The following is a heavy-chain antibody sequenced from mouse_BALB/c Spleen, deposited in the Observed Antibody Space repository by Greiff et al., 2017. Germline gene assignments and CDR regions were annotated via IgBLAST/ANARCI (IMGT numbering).Heavy chain of an antibody. D-gene: IGHD2-10*02. V-gene: IGHV5-4*02. Sequence: EVQLQQSGGGLVKPGGSLKLSCAASGFTFSDYYMYWVRQTPEKRLEWVATISDGGSYTYYPDSVKGRFTISRDNAKNNLYLQMSSLKSEDTAMYYCARGREYGNYVAYWGQGTLVTVSA. CDR1: GFTFSDYY. CDR2: ISDGGSYT. CDR3: ARGREYGNYVAY. J-gene: IGHJ3*01.